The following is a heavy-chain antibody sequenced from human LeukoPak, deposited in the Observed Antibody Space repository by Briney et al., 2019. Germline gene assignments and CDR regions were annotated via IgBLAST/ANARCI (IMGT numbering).Heavy chain of an antibody. D-gene: IGHD3-10*01. CDR1: GGSISSSSYY. Sequence: SETLCLTCTVSGGSISSSSYYWGWIRQPPGKGLEWIGTIYYSGTTYYNPSLESRVTISVYTSKNQFSLKLNSVTAADTAVYYCARQGGSGNYLVYFDYWGQGTLVTVSS. J-gene: IGHJ4*02. CDR2: IYYSGTT. V-gene: IGHV4-39*01. CDR3: ARQGGSGNYLVYFDY.